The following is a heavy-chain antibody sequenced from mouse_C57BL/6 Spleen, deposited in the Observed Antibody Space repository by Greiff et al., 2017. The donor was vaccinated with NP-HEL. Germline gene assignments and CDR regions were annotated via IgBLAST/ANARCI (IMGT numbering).Heavy chain of an antibody. D-gene: IGHD4-1*01. CDR2: IYPRDGST. Sequence: VQLQQSGPELVKPGASVKLSCKASGYSFTSYDINWVQQRPGQGLEWIGWIYPRDGSTKSNEKFKGKATLTVDTSSSTAYMELHILTAEDSAVYCGVRPGLGTWFAYWGQGTLVTVAA. CDR3: VRPGLGTWFAY. CDR1: GYSFTSYD. J-gene: IGHJ3*01. V-gene: IGHV1-85*01.